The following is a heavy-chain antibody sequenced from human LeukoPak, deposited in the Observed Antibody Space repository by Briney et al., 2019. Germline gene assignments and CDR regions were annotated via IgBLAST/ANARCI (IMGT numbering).Heavy chain of an antibody. Sequence: ASVKVSCKASVYTFTNNYLHWVRNAPGQGLEWMGMIYPRDGSTSYAQNFQGRVTVTRDTATTTVHMELKGLRSEDTAVYYCARDQEGFDYWGQGTVVTVSS. V-gene: IGHV1-46*01. CDR2: IYPRDGST. CDR1: VYTFTNNY. J-gene: IGHJ4*02. CDR3: ARDQEGFDY.